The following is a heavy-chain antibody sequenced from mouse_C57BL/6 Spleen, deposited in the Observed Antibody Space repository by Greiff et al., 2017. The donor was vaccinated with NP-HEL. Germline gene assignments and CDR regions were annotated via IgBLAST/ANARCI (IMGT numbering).Heavy chain of an antibody. CDR1: GYTFTDYE. V-gene: IGHV1-15*01. Sequence: VQLQQSGAELVRPGASVTLSCKASGYTFTDYEMHWVKQTPVHGLEWIGAIDPETGGTAYNQKFKGKAILTADKSSSTAYMELRGLTSEDSAVYYCTRRSLKAMDYWGQGTSVTVSS. D-gene: IGHD6-1*01. CDR2: IDPETGGT. CDR3: TRRSLKAMDY. J-gene: IGHJ4*01.